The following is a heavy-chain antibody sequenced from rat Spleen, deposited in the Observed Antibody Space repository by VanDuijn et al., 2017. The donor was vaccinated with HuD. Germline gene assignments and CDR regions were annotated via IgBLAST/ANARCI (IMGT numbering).Heavy chain of an antibody. D-gene: IGHD4-3*01. Sequence: QVRLKESGPGLVQPSQTLSLTCTVSGFSLTTHHVSWVRQPPGKSLVWMGIIWAGGGTNYNSAVKSRLSISRDTSKSQVLLKMNSLQPEDTGTYYCARHLREASGVMDAWGQGASVTVSS. CDR2: IWAGGGT. J-gene: IGHJ4*01. CDR1: GFSLTTHH. CDR3: ARHLREASGVMDA. V-gene: IGHV2-72*01.